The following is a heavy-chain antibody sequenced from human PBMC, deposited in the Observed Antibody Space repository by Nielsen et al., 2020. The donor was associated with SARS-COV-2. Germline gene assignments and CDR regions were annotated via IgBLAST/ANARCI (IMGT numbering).Heavy chain of an antibody. CDR1: GFTFTTYA. D-gene: IGHD3-10*01. Sequence: GESLKISCAASGFTFTTYAMSWVRQAPGKGLEWVSTISGSGGSTYYADSVKGRFTISRDNSKNTLYLQMNSLRAEDTAVYYCARGWFGEAFPSFDYWGQGTLVTVSS. CDR3: ARGWFGEAFPSFDY. V-gene: IGHV3-23*01. CDR2: ISGSGGST. J-gene: IGHJ4*02.